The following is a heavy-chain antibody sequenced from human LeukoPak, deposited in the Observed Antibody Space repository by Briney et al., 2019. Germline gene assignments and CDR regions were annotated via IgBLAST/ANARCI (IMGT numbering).Heavy chain of an antibody. J-gene: IGHJ6*03. CDR2: IRYDGSEK. D-gene: IGHD2/OR15-2a*01. Sequence: GGSLRLSCAASGFTFSSYGMHWVRQAPGKGLEWVAFIRYDGSEKYYADSVKGRFTISRDNAKSTVYLQMNSLRAEDTAVYYCAAPILKYYYMDVWGKGTTVTISS. CDR1: GFTFSSYG. V-gene: IGHV3-30*02. CDR3: AAPILKYYYMDV.